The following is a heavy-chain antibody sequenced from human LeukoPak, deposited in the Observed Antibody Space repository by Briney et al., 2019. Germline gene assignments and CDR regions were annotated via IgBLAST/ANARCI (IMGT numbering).Heavy chain of an antibody. CDR2: IWHDVSDR. Sequence: PGGSLRLSCAASGFAFSRNAMHWVRQGPGKGLEWVAYIWHDVSDRYYGDSVKGRFTISRDNSKNTLYLQMNSLRVEDTAVYYCAKRTSTGSTDLYYSYMDVWGKGTTVTVSS. J-gene: IGHJ6*03. CDR3: AKRTSTGSTDLYYSYMDV. D-gene: IGHD3-10*01. V-gene: IGHV3-30*02. CDR1: GFAFSRNA.